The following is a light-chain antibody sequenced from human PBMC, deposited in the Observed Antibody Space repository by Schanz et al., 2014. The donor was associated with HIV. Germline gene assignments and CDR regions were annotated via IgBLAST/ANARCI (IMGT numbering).Light chain of an antibody. CDR1: SSDVGGYNY. Sequence: QSVLTQPPSASGSPGQSVTISCTGTSSDVGGYNYVSWYQQHPGKAPKLMIYEVNKRPSGVPDRFSGSKSGNTASLTVSGLQPEDEADYYCNSYAGSTSVFGGGTKLTVL. V-gene: IGLV2-8*01. CDR3: NSYAGSTSV. J-gene: IGLJ3*02. CDR2: EVN.